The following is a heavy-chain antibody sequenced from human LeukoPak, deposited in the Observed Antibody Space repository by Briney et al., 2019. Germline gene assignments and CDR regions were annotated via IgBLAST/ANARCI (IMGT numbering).Heavy chain of an antibody. CDR1: GFTFSSYG. D-gene: IGHD3-9*01. CDR3: AKEQYDILTGTAPGDY. J-gene: IGHJ4*02. V-gene: IGHV3-30*18. CDR2: ISYDGSNK. Sequence: PGGSLRLSCAASGFTFSSYGMHWVRQAPGKGLEWVAVISYDGSNKYYADSVKGRFTISRDNSKNTLYLQMNSLRAEDTAVYYCAKEQYDILTGTAPGDYWGQGTLVTVSS.